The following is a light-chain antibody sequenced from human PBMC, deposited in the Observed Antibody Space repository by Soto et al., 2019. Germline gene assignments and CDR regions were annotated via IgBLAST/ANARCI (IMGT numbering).Light chain of an antibody. Sequence: QSVLTQPASVSGSHGQSITISCTGTSSDVGTYNLVSWYQQHPGKAPKLMIYEGSKRPSGVSNRLSGSKSGNTASLTISGLQAEDEADYYCCSYAGSRTLVFGGGTKLTVL. CDR3: CSYAGSRTLV. CDR2: EGS. CDR1: SSDVGTYNL. J-gene: IGLJ2*01. V-gene: IGLV2-23*01.